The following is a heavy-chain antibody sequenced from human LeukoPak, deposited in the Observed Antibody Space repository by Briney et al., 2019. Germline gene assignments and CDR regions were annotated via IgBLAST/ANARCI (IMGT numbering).Heavy chain of an antibody. CDR3: ARGLWISDAFDI. Sequence: SETLSLTCTVSGGSISSSPYYWSWIRQPPGKGLEWIGEINHSGSTNYNPSLKSRVTISVDTSKNQFSLKLSSVTAADTAVYYCARGLWISDAFDIWGQGTMVTVSS. CDR1: GGSISSSPYY. CDR2: INHSGST. J-gene: IGHJ3*02. V-gene: IGHV4-39*07. D-gene: IGHD5-12*01.